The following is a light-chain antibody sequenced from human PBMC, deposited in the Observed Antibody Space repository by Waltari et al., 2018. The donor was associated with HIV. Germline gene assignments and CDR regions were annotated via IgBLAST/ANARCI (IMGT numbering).Light chain of an antibody. CDR2: DNN. J-gene: IGLJ3*02. Sequence: QSVLTQPPSVSAAPGQKVTISCSGSSSNIGNNYVSWYQQLPGTAPKLLIYDNNTRSSVMPARFAGSKSGTSATLGVTVLQTGDEADYYCGTWDSSLSAWVFGGGTKLTVL. V-gene: IGLV1-51*01. CDR1: SSNIGNNY. CDR3: GTWDSSLSAWV.